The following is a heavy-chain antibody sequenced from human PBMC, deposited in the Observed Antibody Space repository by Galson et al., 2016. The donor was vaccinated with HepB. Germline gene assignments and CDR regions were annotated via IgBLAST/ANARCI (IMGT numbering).Heavy chain of an antibody. CDR1: GFIFSSHW. CDR3: ARGGSRPIDY. J-gene: IGHJ4*02. D-gene: IGHD1-26*01. V-gene: IGHV3-74*01. Sequence: SLRLSCAASGFIFSSHWMHWVLQAPGKGLVWVSRINTAGSSTSYADSVKGRFTISRDNAKNTLYLQMNSLRAEDTAVYYCARGGSRPIDYWGQGTLVTVSS. CDR2: INTAGSST.